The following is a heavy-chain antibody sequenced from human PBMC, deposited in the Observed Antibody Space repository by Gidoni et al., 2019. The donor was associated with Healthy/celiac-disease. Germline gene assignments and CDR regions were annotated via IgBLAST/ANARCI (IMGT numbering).Heavy chain of an antibody. J-gene: IGHJ4*02. V-gene: IGHV3-30-3*01. CDR1: GFTFSSYA. CDR3: ARGLVVVVAYYFDY. D-gene: IGHD2-15*01. Sequence: GFTFSSYAMHWVRQAPGKGLEWVAVISYDGSNKYYADSVKGRFTISRDKSKNTLYLQMNSLRAEDTAVYYCARGLVVVVAYYFDYWGQGTLVTVSS. CDR2: ISYDGSNK.